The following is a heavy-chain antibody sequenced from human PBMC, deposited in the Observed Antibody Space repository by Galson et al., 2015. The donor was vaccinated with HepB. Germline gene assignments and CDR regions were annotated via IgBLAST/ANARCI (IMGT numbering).Heavy chain of an antibody. D-gene: IGHD2-8*02. Sequence: SVKVSCKASGYTFTGYYMHWVRQAPGQGLEWMGRINPNSGGTNYAQKFQGRVTMTRDTSISTAYMELSRLRSDDTAVYYCARDRQGYCTGGVCPREIYYYYYMDVWGKGTTVTVSS. CDR1: GYTFTGYY. V-gene: IGHV1-2*06. CDR3: ARDRQGYCTGGVCPREIYYYYYMDV. CDR2: INPNSGGT. J-gene: IGHJ6*03.